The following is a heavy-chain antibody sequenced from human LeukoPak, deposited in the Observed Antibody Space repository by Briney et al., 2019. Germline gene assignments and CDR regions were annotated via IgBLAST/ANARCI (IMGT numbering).Heavy chain of an antibody. CDR3: ARSYDSSGYYSGQV. V-gene: IGHV1-2*06. J-gene: IGHJ4*02. CDR1: GYTFADYW. D-gene: IGHD3-22*01. Sequence: ASVKVSCKASGYTFADYWMHWVRQAPGQGLEWMGRINPKSGGTNYAQNFQGRVAMTGDTSINTAYMELSRLRSDDTAVYYCARSYDSSGYYSGQVWGQGTLVTVPS. CDR2: INPKSGGT.